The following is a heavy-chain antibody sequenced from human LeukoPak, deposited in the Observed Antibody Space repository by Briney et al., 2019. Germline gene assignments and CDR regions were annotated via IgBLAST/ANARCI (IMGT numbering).Heavy chain of an antibody. CDR2: IKQDGSEK. CDR1: GFTFSSYW. D-gene: IGHD1-14*01. CDR3: ARDWSRYSY. J-gene: IGHJ4*02. V-gene: IGHV3-7*01. Sequence: GSLGLSCTASGFTFSSYWMTWVRQAPGKGLEWVANIKQDGSEKYYVDSVKGRFTISRDNAKNSLYLQMNSLRAEDTSMYYCARDWSRYSYWGQGTLVTVSS.